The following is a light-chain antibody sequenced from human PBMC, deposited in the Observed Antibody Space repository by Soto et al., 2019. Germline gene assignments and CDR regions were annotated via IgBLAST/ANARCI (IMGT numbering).Light chain of an antibody. CDR2: DDI. Sequence: SYELTQPPSVSVAPGQTARIICGGNNIGSKSVHWYQQKPGQAPVMVVYDDIDRPSGIPERFSGSNSGNTATLTISRVEAGDEADYYCQVWDSSSDLVVFGGGTKLTVL. CDR1: NIGSKS. J-gene: IGLJ2*01. V-gene: IGLV3-21*02. CDR3: QVWDSSSDLVV.